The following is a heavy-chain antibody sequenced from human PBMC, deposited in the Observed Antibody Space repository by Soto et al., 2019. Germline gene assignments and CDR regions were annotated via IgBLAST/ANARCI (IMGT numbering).Heavy chain of an antibody. J-gene: IGHJ4*02. CDR3: ARGSKDHDFWSGYYTRDYFDY. D-gene: IGHD3-3*01. V-gene: IGHV4-34*01. CDR1: GGSFSGYY. Sequence: SETLSLTCAVYGGSFSGYYWSWIRQPPGKGLEWIGEINHSGSTNYNPSLKSRVTISVDTSKNQFSLKLSSVTAADTAVYYCARGSKDHDFWSGYYTRDYFDYWGQGTLVTVSS. CDR2: INHSGST.